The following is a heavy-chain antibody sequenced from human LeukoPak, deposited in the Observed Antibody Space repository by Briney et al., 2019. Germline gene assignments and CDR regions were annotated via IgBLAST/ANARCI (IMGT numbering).Heavy chain of an antibody. J-gene: IGHJ4*02. V-gene: IGHV4-31*03. D-gene: IGHD2-21*02. CDR1: GASIGSGGYY. Sequence: SETLSLTCTVSGASIGSGGYYWSWIRQHPGKGLEWIGYIHYSESTNYNPSLKSRLTMSIDTSKDQFSLNLSSVTAADTAVYYCAGVTSSSVHFDYWGQGALVTVAS. CDR2: IHYSEST. CDR3: AGVTSSSVHFDY.